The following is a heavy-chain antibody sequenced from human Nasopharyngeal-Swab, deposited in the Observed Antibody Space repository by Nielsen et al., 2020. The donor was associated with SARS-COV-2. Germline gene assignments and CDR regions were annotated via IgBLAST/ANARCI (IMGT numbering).Heavy chain of an antibody. J-gene: IGHJ3*02. D-gene: IGHD3-22*01. CDR2: INHRRRT. CDR3: ARNLVGYYYDMVGAFDI. CDR1: VGSFSVDS. V-gene: IGHV4-34*01. Sequence: SETLSRTCAVYVGSFSVDSWSWIRQPPGKGLEWIGEINHRRRTNYNPSLKSRVTISVDTSKKQFSLKLSAVTAADTAVYYCARNLVGYYYDMVGAFDIWGQGTMVTVSS.